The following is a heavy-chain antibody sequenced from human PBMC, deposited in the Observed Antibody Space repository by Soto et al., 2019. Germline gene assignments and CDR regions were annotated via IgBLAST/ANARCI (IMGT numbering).Heavy chain of an antibody. Sequence: EVQLVESGGGLVQPGGSLRLSCAASGFTFSSYAMHWVRQAPRKGLEYVSAISSNGGSTYYANSVKGRFTISRDNSKNTLYLQMGSLRAEDMAVYYCARDGGPRAFDYWGQGTLVTVSS. V-gene: IGHV3-64*01. J-gene: IGHJ4*02. D-gene: IGHD6-25*01. CDR2: ISSNGGST. CDR3: ARDGGPRAFDY. CDR1: GFTFSSYA.